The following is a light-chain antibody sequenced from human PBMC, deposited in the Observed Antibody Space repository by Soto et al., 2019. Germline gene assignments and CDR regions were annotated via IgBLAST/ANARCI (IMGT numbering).Light chain of an antibody. J-gene: IGKJ1*01. CDR1: QSIXVNS. Sequence: LTQSPGTLSLSPGERVTLSCKASQSIXVNSLAWDQQKPGQAPRLPXDGAATRAAASPDRFTGSGSGTDFALTISRLEPEDFGVYYCQQYGGSTRTSGPGTKVDIK. CDR2: GAA. V-gene: IGKV3-20*01. CDR3: QQYGGSTRT.